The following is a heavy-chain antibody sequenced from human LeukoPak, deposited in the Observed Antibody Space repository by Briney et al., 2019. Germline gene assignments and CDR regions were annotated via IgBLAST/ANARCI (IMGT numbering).Heavy chain of an antibody. V-gene: IGHV3-30*02. CDR2: IRYDGSNK. J-gene: IGHJ4*02. D-gene: IGHD1-26*01. Sequence: GGSLRLSCAASGFTFSSYGMHWVRQAPGKGLEWVAFIRYDGSNKYYADSVKGRFTISRDNSKNTLYLQMNSLRAEDTAVYYCAKDLGATGGGGFDYWGQGTLVTVSS. CDR1: GFTFSSYG. CDR3: AKDLGATGGGGFDY.